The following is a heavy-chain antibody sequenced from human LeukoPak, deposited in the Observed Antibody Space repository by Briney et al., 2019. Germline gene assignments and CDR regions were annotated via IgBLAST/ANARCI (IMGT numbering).Heavy chain of an antibody. CDR3: ARERGSRAVAGTGWFDP. D-gene: IGHD6-19*01. CDR2: ISAYNGNT. Sequence: ASVKVSCKASGYTFTSYGISWVRQAPGQGLEWMGWISAYNGNTNYAQKLQGRVTMTTDTSTSTAYMELRSLRSDGTAVYYCARERGSRAVAGTGWFDPWGQGTLVTVSS. J-gene: IGHJ5*02. V-gene: IGHV1-18*01. CDR1: GYTFTSYG.